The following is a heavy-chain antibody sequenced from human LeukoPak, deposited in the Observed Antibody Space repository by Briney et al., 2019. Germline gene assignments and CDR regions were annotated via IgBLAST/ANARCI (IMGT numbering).Heavy chain of an antibody. V-gene: IGHV4-59*01. CDR1: GDSISNFY. D-gene: IGHD1-26*01. J-gene: IGHJ2*01. CDR2: IDYSGST. Sequence: SETLSLTCTVSGDSISNFYWSWIRQPPGKGLEWIGYIDYSGSTNYNPSLKSRVTISVDTSKNQFSLKPSSLTSTATPVYYCARVGPYCFDLSGRGTLVTVSS. CDR3: ARVGPYCFDL.